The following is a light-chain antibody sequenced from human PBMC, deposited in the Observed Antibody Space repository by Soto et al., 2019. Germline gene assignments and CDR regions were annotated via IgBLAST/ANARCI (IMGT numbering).Light chain of an antibody. J-gene: IGLJ3*02. Sequence: QSALTQPPSASGSPGQSVTISCTGTSSDVGGFNHVSWYRQHPGKAPKVMIYEVSKRPSGVPDRFSGSKSGNTASLTVSGLQAEDEADYYCGSYAGSGNGVFGGGTKLTVL. CDR1: SSDVGGFNH. V-gene: IGLV2-8*01. CDR3: GSYAGSGNGV. CDR2: EVS.